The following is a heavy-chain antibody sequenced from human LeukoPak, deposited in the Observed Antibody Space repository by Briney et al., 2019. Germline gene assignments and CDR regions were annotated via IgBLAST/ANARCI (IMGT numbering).Heavy chain of an antibody. Sequence: PGGSLRLSCAASGSTFSSYGMSWVRQAPGKGLELVANIKQDRSEKYYVDSVEGRFAISRDNAKNSLFLQMNSLRGEDTAVYYCARDGTPNYSTGWVYMDVWGKGTTVTISS. V-gene: IGHV3-7*01. D-gene: IGHD6-25*01. CDR2: IKQDRSEK. J-gene: IGHJ6*04. CDR3: ARDGTPNYSTGWVYMDV. CDR1: GSTFSSYG.